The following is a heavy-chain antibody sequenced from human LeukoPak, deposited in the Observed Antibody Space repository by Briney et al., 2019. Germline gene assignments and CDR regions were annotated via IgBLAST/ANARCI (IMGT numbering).Heavy chain of an antibody. CDR3: YTTPPRISLIRALLITDY. J-gene: IGHJ4*02. CDR1: GCTFSSGW. Sequence: WGSLTLSCAASGCTFSSGWMSWVRQAPGKGLELVGRGKSKTDGGTSDYAAPVRGSFTISGEDSKNTLYLQINMLKAEDTAVYHCYTTPPRISLIRALLITDYWGQGTLVTVSS. D-gene: IGHD3-10*01. CDR2: GKSKTDGGTS. V-gene: IGHV3-15*01.